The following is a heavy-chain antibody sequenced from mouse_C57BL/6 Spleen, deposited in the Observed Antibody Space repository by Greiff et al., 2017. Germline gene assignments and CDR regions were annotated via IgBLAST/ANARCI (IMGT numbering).Heavy chain of an antibody. V-gene: IGHV1-54*01. Sequence: QVQLQQSGAELVRPGTSVKVSCKASGYAFTNYLIEWVKQRPGQGLEWIGVINPGSGGTNYNEKFKGKATLTADKSSSTAYMQLSSLTSEDSAVYFCARGLGPNFDYWGQGTTLTVSS. D-gene: IGHD4-1*01. CDR2: INPGSGGT. CDR1: GYAFTNYL. CDR3: ARGLGPNFDY. J-gene: IGHJ2*01.